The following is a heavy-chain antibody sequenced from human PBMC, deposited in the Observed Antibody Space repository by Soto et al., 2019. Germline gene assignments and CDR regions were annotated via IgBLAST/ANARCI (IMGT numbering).Heavy chain of an antibody. CDR1: GGTFSSYA. J-gene: IGHJ4*02. Sequence: QVQLVQSGAEVKKPGSSVKVSCKASGGTFSSYAISWVRQAPGQGLEWMGGIIPIFGTANYAQKFQGRVTITADESTSTAYMELSSLRSDDTAVYYCARDRGVGATNQLSIDYWGQGTLVTVSS. CDR3: ARDRGVGATNQLSIDY. CDR2: IIPIFGTA. V-gene: IGHV1-69*12. D-gene: IGHD1-26*01.